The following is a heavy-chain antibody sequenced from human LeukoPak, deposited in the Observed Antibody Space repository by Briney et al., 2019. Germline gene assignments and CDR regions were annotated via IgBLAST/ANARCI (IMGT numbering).Heavy chain of an antibody. CDR1: GFTFSSYA. Sequence: GGSLRLSCAASGFTFSSYAMSWVRQAPGKGLEWVSAISGSGGSTYYADSGKGRFTISRDNSKNTLYLQMNSLRAEDTAVYYCAKGWSGSDAFDIWGQGTMVTVSS. D-gene: IGHD3-3*01. CDR2: ISGSGGST. J-gene: IGHJ3*02. V-gene: IGHV3-23*01. CDR3: AKGWSGSDAFDI.